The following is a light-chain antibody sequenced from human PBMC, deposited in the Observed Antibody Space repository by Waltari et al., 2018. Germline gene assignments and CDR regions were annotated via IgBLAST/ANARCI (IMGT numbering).Light chain of an antibody. V-gene: IGLV2-8*01. J-gene: IGLJ1*01. CDR3: SSYAGSNNFV. CDR2: EVN. Sequence: SALTQAPSASGSPGQSLTISCTGSSSDVGTYNYVSWYQQHPGKGPTVIIYEVNKRPSGVPDRFSGSKSGNTASLTVSGLQAEDEADYYCSSYAGSNNFVFGTGTTVTVL. CDR1: SSDVGTYNY.